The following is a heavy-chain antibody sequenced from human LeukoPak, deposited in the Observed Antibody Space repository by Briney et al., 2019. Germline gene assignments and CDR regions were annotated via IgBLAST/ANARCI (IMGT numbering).Heavy chain of an antibody. CDR1: GVTFSDYY. CDR3: ARVWTYSSSWFWFDP. CDR2: ISSSGSTI. V-gene: IGHV3-11*01. J-gene: IGHJ5*02. Sequence: GGSLRLSCAASGVTFSDYYMSWIRQAPGKGLEWVSYISSSGSTIYYADSVKGRFTISRDNAKNSLYLQMNSLRAEDTAVYYCARVWTYSSSWFWFDPWGQGTLVIVSS. D-gene: IGHD6-13*01.